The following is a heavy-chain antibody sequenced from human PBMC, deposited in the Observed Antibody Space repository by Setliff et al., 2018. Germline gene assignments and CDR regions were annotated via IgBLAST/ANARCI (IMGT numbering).Heavy chain of an antibody. D-gene: IGHD3-10*01. Sequence: SETLSLTCTVSGGSISEPNYYWSWIRQPVGKGLEWIGHIYTRGSTNYNPSLRTRVSISVDTSKNHFSLKLSSVTAADTAVYSCARHVGIRGRGYNYYYYYMDVWGKGTTVTVSS. CDR2: IYTRGST. J-gene: IGHJ6*03. CDR1: GGSISEPNYY. V-gene: IGHV4-61*09. CDR3: ARHVGIRGRGYNYYYYYMDV.